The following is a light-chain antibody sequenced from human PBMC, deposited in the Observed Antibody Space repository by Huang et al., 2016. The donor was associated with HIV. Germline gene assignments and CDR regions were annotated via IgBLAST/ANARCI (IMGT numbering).Light chain of an antibody. Sequence: EVVLTQSPGTMSLSPGDSATLSCRASHNISSASFAWFQQKPGQPPRLLIFHTSSSPTGMSDRFSGSGSGTDFSLSINRLEPEDFAVYYCQQYGMSPFTFGPGTKVDIE. CDR1: HNISSAS. CDR2: HTS. J-gene: IGKJ3*01. V-gene: IGKV3-20*01. CDR3: QQYGMSPFT.